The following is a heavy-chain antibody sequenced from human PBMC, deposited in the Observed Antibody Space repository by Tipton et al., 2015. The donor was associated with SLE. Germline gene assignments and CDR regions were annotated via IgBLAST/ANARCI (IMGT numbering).Heavy chain of an antibody. CDR1: GFTFSSYS. J-gene: IGHJ4*02. Sequence: SLRLSCAASGFTFSSYSMNWVRQAPGKGLEWVSSISSSSSYIYYADSVKGRFTISRDNSKNTLYLQMDSLRAEDTALYYCARGRLGDSQHHFDYWGQGTLVTVSS. CDR2: ISSSSSYI. D-gene: IGHD1-26*01. V-gene: IGHV3-21*01. CDR3: ARGRLGDSQHHFDY.